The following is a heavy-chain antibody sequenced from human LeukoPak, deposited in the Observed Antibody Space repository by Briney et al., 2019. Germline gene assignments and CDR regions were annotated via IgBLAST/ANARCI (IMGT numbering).Heavy chain of an antibody. CDR2: ISVHNGNT. CDR1: GYTFISYA. Sequence: ASVKVSCKTSGYTFISYAISWVRQAPGQGLEWMGWISVHNGNTHYAQKFQGGVTLTTDTSTSTAYMELRSLRSDDTAVYYCARERSYDSSGYYRNNWFDPWGQGTLVTVSS. CDR3: ARERSYDSSGYYRNNWFDP. J-gene: IGHJ5*02. D-gene: IGHD3-22*01. V-gene: IGHV1-18*04.